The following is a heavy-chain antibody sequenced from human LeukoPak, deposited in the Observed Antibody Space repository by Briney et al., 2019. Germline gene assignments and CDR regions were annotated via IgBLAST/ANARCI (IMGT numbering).Heavy chain of an antibody. CDR3: AKDSSSGWFDY. CDR1: GFTFSSYG. Sequence: GGSLRLSCAASGFTFSSYGMHWVRQAPGKGLEWVAAIWYDGSNKYYADSVKGRFTISRDNSKNTLYLQMNSLRAEDTAVYYYAKDSSSGWFDYWGQGTLVTVSS. CDR2: IWYDGSNK. J-gene: IGHJ5*01. V-gene: IGHV3-33*06. D-gene: IGHD6-13*01.